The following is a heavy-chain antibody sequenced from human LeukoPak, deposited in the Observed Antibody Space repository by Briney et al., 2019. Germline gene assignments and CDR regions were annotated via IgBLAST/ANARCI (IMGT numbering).Heavy chain of an antibody. Sequence: GGSLRLSCAATGFTFSSYAMSWVRQAPGKGLEWVSAISGSGGSTYYADSVKGRFTISRDNSKNTLYLQMNSLRAEDTAVYYCAKAGYVVYAIHFDYWGQGTLVTVSS. V-gene: IGHV3-23*01. CDR1: GFTFSSYA. D-gene: IGHD2-8*02. CDR2: ISGSGGST. J-gene: IGHJ4*02. CDR3: AKAGYVVYAIHFDY.